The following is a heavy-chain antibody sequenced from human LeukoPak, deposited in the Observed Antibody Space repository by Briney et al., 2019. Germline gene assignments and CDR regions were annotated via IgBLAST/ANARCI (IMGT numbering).Heavy chain of an antibody. Sequence: GGSMRLSCVASGFTFSSYSMSWVRQAPGKGLEWVSSIISSSSYIYYTDSVKGRFTNSRENAKNSLYLQMNSLRAEDTAVYYCARDRGYYDSSGYTPIDYWGQGTLVTVSS. CDR1: GFTFSSYS. J-gene: IGHJ4*02. V-gene: IGHV3-21*01. D-gene: IGHD3-22*01. CDR2: IISSSSYI. CDR3: ARDRGYYDSSGYTPIDY.